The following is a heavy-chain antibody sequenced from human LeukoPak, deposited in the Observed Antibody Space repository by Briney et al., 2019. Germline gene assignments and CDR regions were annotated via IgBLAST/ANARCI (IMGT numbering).Heavy chain of an antibody. CDR2: IYSGGST. Sequence: EGSLRLSCAASGFTVSSNYMSWVRQAPGKGLEWVSVIYSGGSTYYADSVKGRFTISRDNSKNTLYLQMNSLRAEDTAVYYCARDYNGDYGYFDLWGRGTLVTVSS. V-gene: IGHV3-66*02. CDR1: GFTVSSNY. CDR3: ARDYNGDYGYFDL. D-gene: IGHD3-10*01. J-gene: IGHJ2*01.